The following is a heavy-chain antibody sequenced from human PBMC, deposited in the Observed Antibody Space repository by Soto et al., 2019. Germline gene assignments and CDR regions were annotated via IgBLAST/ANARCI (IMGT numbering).Heavy chain of an antibody. J-gene: IGHJ4*02. CDR2: THYTGST. Sequence: QLQLQESGPGLVKPSETLSLTCTVSGGSISSTRYYWGWIRQPPGKGLEWIGTTHYTGSTYYNPSLKSRVTISVDMSKNQFSLKVRSVTAADTAVYYCVSGPGTTADYWGQGTLVTVSS. CDR3: VSGPGTTADY. V-gene: IGHV4-39*01. CDR1: GGSISSTRYY. D-gene: IGHD1-1*01.